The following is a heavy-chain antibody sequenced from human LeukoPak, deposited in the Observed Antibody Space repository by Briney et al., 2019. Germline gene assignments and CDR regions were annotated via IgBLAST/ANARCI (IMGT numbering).Heavy chain of an antibody. CDR2: IRGDSTET. Sequence: PGGSLRLSCEGSGFTFSSYSKIWVRQAPGKGLEWVSSIRGDSTETRHADSLMGRFTISRDNAKKSLYLQMNSLRAEDTAVYYCARGHFGVVLDYWSQGTLVTVSS. D-gene: IGHD3-3*01. CDR3: ARGHFGVVLDY. CDR1: GFTFSSYS. J-gene: IGHJ4*02. V-gene: IGHV3-21*01.